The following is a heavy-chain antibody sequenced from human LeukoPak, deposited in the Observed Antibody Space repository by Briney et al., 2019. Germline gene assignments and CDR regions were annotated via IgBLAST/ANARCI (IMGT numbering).Heavy chain of an antibody. J-gene: IGHJ4*02. CDR1: GFTFSSYA. CDR2: ISGSGGST. Sequence: PGGSLRLSCAASGFTFSSYAMSWVRQAPGKGLEWVSAISGSGGSTYYADSVKGRFTISRDNSKNTLYLQMNSLRAEDTAVYYCARDPTIFGVVIVPDYWGQGTLVTVSS. V-gene: IGHV3-23*01. CDR3: ARDPTIFGVVIVPDY. D-gene: IGHD3-3*01.